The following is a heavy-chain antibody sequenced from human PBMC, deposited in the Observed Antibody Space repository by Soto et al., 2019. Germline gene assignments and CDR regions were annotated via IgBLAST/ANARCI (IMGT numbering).Heavy chain of an antibody. V-gene: IGHV1-46*01. CDR1: GYIFASYY. CDR3: ARSAKSLFVF. Sequence: ASVKVSCKTSGYIFASYYMHWVRQAPGQGLEYMGIINPSGGSARYTQKFQGRVTMTRDTFTSTVYMELRSLRSDDTAVYYCARSAKSLFVFWGQGTLVTVSS. CDR2: INPSGGSA. J-gene: IGHJ4*02.